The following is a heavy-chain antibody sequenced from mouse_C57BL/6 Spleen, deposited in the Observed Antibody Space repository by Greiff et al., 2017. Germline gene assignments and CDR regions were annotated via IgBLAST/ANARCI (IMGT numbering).Heavy chain of an antibody. Sequence: QVQLKQPGAELVMPGASVKLSCKASGYTFTSYWMHWVKQRPGQGLEWIGEIDPSDSYTNYNQKFKGKSTLTVDKSSSTAYMQLSSLTSEDSAVYYCARRTAQATGYAMDYWGQGTSVTVSS. CDR2: IDPSDSYT. CDR1: GYTFTSYW. D-gene: IGHD3-2*02. J-gene: IGHJ4*01. CDR3: ARRTAQATGYAMDY. V-gene: IGHV1-69*01.